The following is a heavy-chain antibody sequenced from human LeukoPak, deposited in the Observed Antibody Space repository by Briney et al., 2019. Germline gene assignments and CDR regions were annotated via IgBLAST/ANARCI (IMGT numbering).Heavy chain of an antibody. CDR2: IYYSGST. Sequence: SETLSLTCTVSGGSISSSSYYWGWIRQPPGKGLEWIGSIYYSGSTYYNPSLKIRVTISVDTSTNQFSLKLSSVTAADTAVYYCARQGRQVASRGRAFDIWGQGTMVTVSS. CDR3: ARQGRQVASRGRAFDI. CDR1: GGSISSSSYY. V-gene: IGHV4-39*01. J-gene: IGHJ3*02. D-gene: IGHD5-12*01.